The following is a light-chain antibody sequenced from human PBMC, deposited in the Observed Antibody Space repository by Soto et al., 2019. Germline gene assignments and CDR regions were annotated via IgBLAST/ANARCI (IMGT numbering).Light chain of an antibody. CDR1: QSFSSRY. CDR3: QQYAGSPWT. J-gene: IGKJ1*01. V-gene: IGKV3-20*01. CDR2: GAS. Sequence: EIVLTQSPGTLSLSQGERATLSCRASQSFSSRYLAWYQQKPGQAPRLFMYGASTRATGIPDRFSGSGSGTDFTLTISRLEPEDFAVYYCQQYAGSPWTFGQGTKVDNK.